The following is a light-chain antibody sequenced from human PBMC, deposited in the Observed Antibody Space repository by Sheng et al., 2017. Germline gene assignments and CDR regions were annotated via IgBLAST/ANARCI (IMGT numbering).Light chain of an antibody. J-gene: IGKJ5*01. CDR1: QSINTY. Sequence: DIQMTQSPSALSASVGDTITITCRASQSINTYLNWYQQKVGTAPKLLIYGAYTLHGGVPSRFSGSGSATDFTLSITNLQPEDFATYYCQQTSSVPITFGQGTRL. V-gene: IGKV1-39*01. CDR2: GAY. CDR3: QQTSSVPIT.